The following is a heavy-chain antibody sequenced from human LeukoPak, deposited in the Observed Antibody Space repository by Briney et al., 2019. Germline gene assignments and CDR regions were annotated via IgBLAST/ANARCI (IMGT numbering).Heavy chain of an antibody. J-gene: IGHJ3*02. CDR2: IKQDGSEK. CDR1: GFTFSSCW. V-gene: IGHV3-7*01. D-gene: IGHD3-3*01. Sequence: GGSLRLSCAASGFTFSSCWMSWVRQAPGKGLEWVANIKQDGSEKYYVDSVKGRFTISRDNAKNSLYLQMNSLRAEDTAVYYCARAGVLRFLEWLPDAFDIWGQGTMVTVSS. CDR3: ARAGVLRFLEWLPDAFDI.